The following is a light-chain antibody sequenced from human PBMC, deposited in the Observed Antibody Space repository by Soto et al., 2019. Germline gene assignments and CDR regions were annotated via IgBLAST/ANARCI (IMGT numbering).Light chain of an antibody. Sequence: EVVLTQSPATLSLSPGERATLSCGASQSVGSNFLAWYQQKPGLAPSLLIYDASSRAPGIPDRFSGSGYGTDLPLTISSLEPEDPAVYYCHQYGGSSRAFGQGTRVEIK. CDR3: HQYGGSSRA. J-gene: IGKJ1*01. CDR2: DAS. CDR1: QSVGSNF. V-gene: IGKV3D-20*01.